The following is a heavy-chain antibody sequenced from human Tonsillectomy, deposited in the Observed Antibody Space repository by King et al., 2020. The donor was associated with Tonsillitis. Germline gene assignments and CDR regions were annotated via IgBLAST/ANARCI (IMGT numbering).Heavy chain of an antibody. CDR1: GFSFSRYG. Sequence: VQLVESGGGVVQPGGSLRLSCAASGFSFSRYGMHWVRQAPGKGLEWVTFIRYNGNNKYYADSVNGRFTISRDNSKNTLFLEMNSLTVADTAIYYCANSLGMATFDNWGQGTLVTVPS. D-gene: IGHD5-24*01. CDR2: IRYNGNNK. V-gene: IGHV3-30*02. J-gene: IGHJ4*02. CDR3: ANSLGMATFDN.